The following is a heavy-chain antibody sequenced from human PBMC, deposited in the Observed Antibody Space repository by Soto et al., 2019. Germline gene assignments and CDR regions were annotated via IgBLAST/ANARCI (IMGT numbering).Heavy chain of an antibody. CDR1: GFTFSSYG. CDR3: AKDQGSGWYSAFDI. Sequence: QVQLVESGGGVVQPGRSLRLSCAASGFTFSSYGMHWVRQAPGKGLEWVAAISYDGSNKYYADSVKGRFTISRDNSKNTLYLQMNSLRAEDTAVYYCAKDQGSGWYSAFDIWGQGKMVTVSS. J-gene: IGHJ3*02. D-gene: IGHD6-19*01. CDR2: ISYDGSNK. V-gene: IGHV3-30*18.